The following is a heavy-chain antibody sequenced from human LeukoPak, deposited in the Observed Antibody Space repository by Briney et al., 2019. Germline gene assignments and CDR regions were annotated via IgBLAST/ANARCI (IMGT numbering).Heavy chain of an antibody. CDR2: VYSSERV. D-gene: IGHD6-13*01. J-gene: IGHJ2*01. Sequence: SETLSLTCTVSGGSIRSQFWSWIRQPPGKGLEWIGYVYSSERVDYNPSLKSRVTVSVDTFKNEFSLSLTSVTAADTAVYYCARHHGSWTDWYFDLWGRGTMVIVSS. CDR3: ARHHGSWTDWYFDL. CDR1: GGSIRSQF. V-gene: IGHV4-4*09.